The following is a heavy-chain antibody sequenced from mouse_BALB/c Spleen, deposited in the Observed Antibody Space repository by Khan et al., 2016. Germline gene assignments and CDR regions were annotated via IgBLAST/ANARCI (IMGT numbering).Heavy chain of an antibody. V-gene: IGHV14-1*02. J-gene: IGHJ2*01. Sequence: VQLQESGAELVRPGALVKLSCKASGFNTTGYYMYWVKQRPEQGLEWIGGIDPENGNTIYNPKFQGKASLTADTSSNTAYLQLSSLTSEDYAGEYSGRDYGNTYWGQGTTLTVSS. CDR1: GFNTTGYY. CDR3: GRDYGNTY. D-gene: IGHD2-1*01. CDR2: IDPENGNT.